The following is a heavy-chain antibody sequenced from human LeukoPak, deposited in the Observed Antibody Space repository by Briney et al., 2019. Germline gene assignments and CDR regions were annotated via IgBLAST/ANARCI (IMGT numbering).Heavy chain of an antibody. CDR2: IWYVGSNK. CDR1: GFTFSSYG. CDR3: ARDPPYYDFWSGRNWFDP. J-gene: IGHJ5*02. V-gene: IGHV3-33*01. D-gene: IGHD3-3*01. Sequence: GRSLRLSCAASGFTFSSYGMHWVRQAPGKGLEWVAVIWYVGSNKYYADSVKGRFTISRDNSKNTLYLQMNSLRAEDTAVYYCARDPPYYDFWSGRNWFDPWGQGTLVTVSS.